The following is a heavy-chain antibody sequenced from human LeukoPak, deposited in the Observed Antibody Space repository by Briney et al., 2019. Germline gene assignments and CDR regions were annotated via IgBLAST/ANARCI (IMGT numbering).Heavy chain of an antibody. V-gene: IGHV3-53*01. CDR3: ARLQKKWIQLWLPPTTYYFDY. D-gene: IGHD5-18*01. CDR1: GFTVSSNS. Sequence: GGSLRLSCTVSGFTVSSNSMSWVRQAPGKGLEWVSFIYSDNTHYSDSVKGRFTISRDNSKNTLYLQMNSLRAADTAVYYCARLQKKWIQLWLPPTTYYFDYWGQGTLVTVSS. J-gene: IGHJ4*02. CDR2: IYSDNT.